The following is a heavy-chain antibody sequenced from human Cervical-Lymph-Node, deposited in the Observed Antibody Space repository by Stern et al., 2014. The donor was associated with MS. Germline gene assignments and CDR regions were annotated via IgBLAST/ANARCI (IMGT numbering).Heavy chain of an antibody. V-gene: IGHV1-18*04. CDR3: ARDSPFDI. Sequence: VQLVESGVEVKKPGASVKVSCKASGYTFTSYGISWVRQAPGQGLEWMGWISASSGNTRNAQKFQGRVTMTTDTCTSTAFMELRSLRSDDTAVYYCARDSPFDIWGQGTMVTVSS. J-gene: IGHJ3*02. CDR1: GYTFTSYG. CDR2: ISASSGNT.